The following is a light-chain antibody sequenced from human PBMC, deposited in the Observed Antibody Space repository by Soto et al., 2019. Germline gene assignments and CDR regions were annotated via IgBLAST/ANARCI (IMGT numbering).Light chain of an antibody. Sequence: QSALNQPPSASGSPGQSLTISCTGTSTDVGNYNYVSWYQQHPDKAPKLMISDVNRRPSGVPDRFSGSKSGNTASLTVSELQAEDEADYYCSSYAGSNNWVFGGGTKLTVL. CDR3: SSYAGSNNWV. CDR1: STDVGNYNY. J-gene: IGLJ2*01. CDR2: DVN. V-gene: IGLV2-8*01.